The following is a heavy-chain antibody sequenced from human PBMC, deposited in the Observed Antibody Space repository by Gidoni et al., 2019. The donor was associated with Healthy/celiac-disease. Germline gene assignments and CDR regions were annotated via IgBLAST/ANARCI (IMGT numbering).Heavy chain of an antibody. Sequence: EVQLVESGGGLVKPGGSLRLSCAASGFTFSSYSMNWVRQAPGKGLEWVSSISSSSSYIYYADSVKGRFTISRDNAKNSLYLQMNSLRAEDTAVYYCARGSRAGDDFWSGYWAYYMDVWGKGTTVTVSS. J-gene: IGHJ6*03. D-gene: IGHD3-3*01. CDR3: ARGSRAGDDFWSGYWAYYMDV. V-gene: IGHV3-21*01. CDR2: ISSSSSYI. CDR1: GFTFSSYS.